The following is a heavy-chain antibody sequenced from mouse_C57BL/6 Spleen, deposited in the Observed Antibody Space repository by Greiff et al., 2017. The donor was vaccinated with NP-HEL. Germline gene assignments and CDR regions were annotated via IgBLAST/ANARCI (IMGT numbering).Heavy chain of an antibody. D-gene: IGHD1-1*01. Sequence: QVQLKESGAELARPGASVKLSCKASGYTFTSYGISWVKQRTGQGLEWIGEIYPRSGNTYYNEKFKGKATLTADKSSSTAYMELRSLTSEDSAVYFCARLDTTVVAGNFDYWGQGTTLTVSS. CDR1: GYTFTSYG. CDR2: IYPRSGNT. CDR3: ARLDTTVVAGNFDY. V-gene: IGHV1-81*01. J-gene: IGHJ2*01.